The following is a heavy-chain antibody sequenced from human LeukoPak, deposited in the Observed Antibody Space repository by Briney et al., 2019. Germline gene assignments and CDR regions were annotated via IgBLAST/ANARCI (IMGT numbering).Heavy chain of an antibody. CDR1: GFTFDDYA. CDR2: ISWNSGSI. J-gene: IGHJ4*02. Sequence: GGSLRLSCAASGFTFDDYAMHWVRQAPGKGLEWVSGISWNSGSIGYADSVKGRFTISRDNAKNSLYLQMNSLRAEDTALYYCAKDRTRRITMVRGVPDYWGQGTLVTVSS. CDR3: AKDRTRRITMVRGVPDY. V-gene: IGHV3-9*01. D-gene: IGHD3-10*01.